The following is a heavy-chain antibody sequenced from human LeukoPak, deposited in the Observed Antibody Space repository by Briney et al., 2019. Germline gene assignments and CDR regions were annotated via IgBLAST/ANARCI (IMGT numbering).Heavy chain of an antibody. Sequence: SETLSLTCTVSGGSISSYYWNWIRQPAGKGLEWIGFISYSGSTNYNPSLKSRVIIAVDTSKNQFSLKLSSVTAADTAMYYCARFHYFGDAFEIWGQGTMVTVSS. CDR1: GGSISSYY. CDR2: ISYSGST. J-gene: IGHJ3*02. V-gene: IGHV4-59*08. D-gene: IGHD2/OR15-2a*01. CDR3: ARFHYFGDAFEI.